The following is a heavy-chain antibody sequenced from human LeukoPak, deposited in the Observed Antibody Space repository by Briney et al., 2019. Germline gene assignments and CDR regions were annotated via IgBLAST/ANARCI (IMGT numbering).Heavy chain of an antibody. CDR2: IYYSGST. V-gene: IGHV4-30-4*08. J-gene: IGHJ4*02. Sequence: SQTLSLTCTVSGGSISSGDYYWSWIRQPPGKGLEWIGYIYYSGSTYYNPSLKSRVTISVDTSKNQFSLKLSSVTAADTAVYYCARGAHYYDSSGYYYTVITDYWGQGTLVTVSS. CDR3: ARGAHYYDSSGYYYTVITDY. D-gene: IGHD3-22*01. CDR1: GGSISSGDYY.